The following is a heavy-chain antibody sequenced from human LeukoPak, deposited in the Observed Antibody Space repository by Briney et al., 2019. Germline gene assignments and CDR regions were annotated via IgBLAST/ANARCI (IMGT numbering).Heavy chain of an antibody. CDR2: ISYDGSNK. V-gene: IGHV3-30*03. CDR1: GFTFSSYG. D-gene: IGHD2-2*02. J-gene: IGHJ4*02. CDR3: ARDIVVVPAAKPLDY. Sequence: PGGSLRLSCAASGFTFSSYGMHWVRQAPGKGLEWVTVISYDGSNKYYADSVKGRFTISRDNSKNTLYLQMNSLRAEDTAVYYCARDIVVVPAAKPLDYWGQGTLVTVSS.